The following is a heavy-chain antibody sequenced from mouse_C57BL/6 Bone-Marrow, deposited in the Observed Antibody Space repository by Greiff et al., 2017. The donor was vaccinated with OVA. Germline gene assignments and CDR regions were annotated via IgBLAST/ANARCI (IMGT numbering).Heavy chain of an antibody. CDR3: ARWDYGSSYEAMDY. CDR2: IHPNSGST. CDR1: GYTFTSYW. D-gene: IGHD1-1*01. J-gene: IGHJ4*01. Sequence: VKLVESGPELVKPGASVKLSCKASGYTFTSYWMHWVKQRPGQGLEWIGTIHPNSGSTNYNEKFKSKATLTVDKSSSTAYMQLSSLTSEDSAVYYCARWDYGSSYEAMDYWGQGTSVTVSS. V-gene: IGHV1-64*01.